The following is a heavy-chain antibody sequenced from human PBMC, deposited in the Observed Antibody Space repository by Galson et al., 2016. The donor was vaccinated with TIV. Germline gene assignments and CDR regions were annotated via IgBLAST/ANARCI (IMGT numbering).Heavy chain of an antibody. V-gene: IGHV1-46*01. J-gene: IGHJ4*02. CDR3: ARTQSCGGDCYYFDS. CDR1: GYNFIDYD. D-gene: IGHD2-21*02. Sequence: SVKVSCKASGYNFIDYDMNWVRQAPGQGLEWMGIINPSVGGTSYAQKFQGRVTMTRDTSTNTVSVELSSLTYEDTAVHYCARTQSCGGDCYYFDSWGQGALVTVSS. CDR2: INPSVGGT.